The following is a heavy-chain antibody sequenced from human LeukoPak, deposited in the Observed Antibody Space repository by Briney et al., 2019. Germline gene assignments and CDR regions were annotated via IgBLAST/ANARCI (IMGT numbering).Heavy chain of an antibody. CDR1: GFTFDDYG. CDR3: ARERVVVTAIEDCYYGMDV. CDR2: INSDGSNT. J-gene: IGHJ6*02. V-gene: IGHV3-74*01. D-gene: IGHD2-21*02. Sequence: PGGSLRLSCAASGFTFDDYGMSWVRQAPGKGLVWVSRINSDGSNTSYADSVKGRFTISRDNAKNTLYLQMNSLRAEDTAVYYCARERVVVTAIEDCYYGMDVWGQGTTVTVSS.